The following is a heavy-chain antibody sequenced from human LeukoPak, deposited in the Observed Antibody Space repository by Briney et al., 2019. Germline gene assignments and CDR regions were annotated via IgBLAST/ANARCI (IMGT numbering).Heavy chain of an antibody. CDR1: GFTFSSYE. V-gene: IGHV3-48*03. D-gene: IGHD6-25*01. CDR3: AREEPAGYGMDV. Sequence: PGGSLRLSCAASGFTFSSYEMNWVRQAPGKGLEWVSYISSSGSTIYYADSVKGRFTISRDNAKNSLYLQMNSLRAEDTAVYYSAREEPAGYGMDVWGKGTTVTVSS. CDR2: ISSSGSTI. J-gene: IGHJ6*04.